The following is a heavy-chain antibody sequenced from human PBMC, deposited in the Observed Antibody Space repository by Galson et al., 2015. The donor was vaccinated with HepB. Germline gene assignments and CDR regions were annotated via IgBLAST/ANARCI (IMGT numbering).Heavy chain of an antibody. V-gene: IGHV4-34*01. CDR1: GGSFSGYY. J-gene: IGHJ5*02. CDR3: APISVAAARHP. Sequence: SETLSLTCAVYGGSFSGYYWSWIRQPPGKGLEWIGEINHSGSTNYNPSLKSRVTISVDTSKNQFSLKLSSVTAADTAVYYCAPISVAAARHPWGQGTLVTVSS. D-gene: IGHD2-15*01. CDR2: INHSGST.